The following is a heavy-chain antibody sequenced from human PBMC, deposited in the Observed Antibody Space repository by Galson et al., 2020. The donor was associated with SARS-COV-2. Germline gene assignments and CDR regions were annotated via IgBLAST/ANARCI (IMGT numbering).Heavy chain of an antibody. CDR3: AHRPGYDILTATPRLYNWFDP. Sequence: SGPTLVKPTQTLTLTCTFSGFSLSTSGVGVGWIRQPPGKALEWLALIYWDDDKRYSPSLKSRLTITKDTSKNQVVLTMTNMDPVDTATYYCAHRPGYDILTATPRLYNWFDPWGQGTLVTVSS. CDR2: IYWDDDK. D-gene: IGHD3-9*01. CDR1: GFSLSTSGVG. J-gene: IGHJ5*02. V-gene: IGHV2-5*02.